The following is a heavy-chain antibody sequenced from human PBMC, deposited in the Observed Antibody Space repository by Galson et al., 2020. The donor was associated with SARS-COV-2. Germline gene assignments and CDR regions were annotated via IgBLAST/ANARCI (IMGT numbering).Heavy chain of an antibody. J-gene: IGHJ4*01. D-gene: IGHD1-26*01. CDR2: IYTSGST. CDR1: GGSISSGRYY. Sequence: SETLSLTCTVSGGSISSGRYYWSWIRQPAGKGLEWIGRIYTSGSTNYNPSLKSRVTISVDTSKNQFSRKLSSVTAADPAVYYCARVRWVLLGGYDFDYWGHGTLVTVSS. CDR3: ARVRWVLLGGYDFDY. V-gene: IGHV4-61*02.